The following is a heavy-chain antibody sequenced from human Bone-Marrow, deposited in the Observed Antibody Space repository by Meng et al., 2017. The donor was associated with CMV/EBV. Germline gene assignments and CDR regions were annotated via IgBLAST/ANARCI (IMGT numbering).Heavy chain of an antibody. CDR3: AKCGQGSYYYYYGMDV. D-gene: IGHD1-26*01. Sequence: GESLKISCAASGFTFSSYGMHWVRQAPGKGLEWVAVIWYDGSNKYYADSVKGRFTISRDNSKNTLYLQMNSLRAEDTAVYYCAKCGQGSYYYYYGMDVWGQGTTVTVSS. CDR1: GFTFSSYG. J-gene: IGHJ6*02. CDR2: IWYDGSNK. V-gene: IGHV3-33*06.